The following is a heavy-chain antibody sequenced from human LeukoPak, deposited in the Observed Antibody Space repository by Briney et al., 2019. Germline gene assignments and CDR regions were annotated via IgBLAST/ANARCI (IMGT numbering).Heavy chain of an antibody. V-gene: IGHV5-51*01. CDR1: GYSFTSYW. CDR2: IYLGDSYT. CDR3: ANGGVDIAAGIDY. J-gene: IGHJ4*02. D-gene: IGHD6-13*01. Sequence: GESLKISCKGFGYSFTSYWIGWVRQMPGKGLEWMGIIYLGDSYTRYRPSFQGQVTISADKSSSTAYLQWSSLKGSDTAMYYCANGGVDIAAGIDYWGQGTLVTVTS.